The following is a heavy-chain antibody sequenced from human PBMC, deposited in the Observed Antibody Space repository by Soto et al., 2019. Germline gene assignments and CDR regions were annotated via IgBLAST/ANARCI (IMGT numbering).Heavy chain of an antibody. J-gene: IGHJ6*02. Sequence: GGSLRLSCAASGFTFSSYWMHWVRQAPGKGLVWVSRINSDGSSTSYADSVKGRFTISRDNAKNTLYLQMNSLRAEDTAVYYCARDSNGITIFGVVISRSYGMDVWGQGTTVTVSS. CDR1: GFTFSSYW. CDR2: INSDGSST. CDR3: ARDSNGITIFGVVISRSYGMDV. V-gene: IGHV3-74*01. D-gene: IGHD3-3*01.